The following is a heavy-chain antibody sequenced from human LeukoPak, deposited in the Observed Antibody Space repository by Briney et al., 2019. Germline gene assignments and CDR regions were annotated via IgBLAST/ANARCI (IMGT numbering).Heavy chain of an antibody. V-gene: IGHV5-51*01. Sequence: GESLKISCKGSGYRFTSYWIGWVRQMPGKGLEWMGIIYPGDSDTRYSPSFQGQVTISADKSISTAYLQWSSLKASGTAMYYCAREAYCGGDCYLDAFDIWGQGTMVTVSS. D-gene: IGHD2-21*02. CDR3: AREAYCGGDCYLDAFDI. J-gene: IGHJ3*02. CDR2: IYPGDSDT. CDR1: GYRFTSYW.